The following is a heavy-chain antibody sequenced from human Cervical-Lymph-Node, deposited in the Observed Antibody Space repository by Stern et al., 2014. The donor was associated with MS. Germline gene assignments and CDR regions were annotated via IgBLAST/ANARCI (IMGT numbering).Heavy chain of an antibody. CDR1: GYTFTNYN. J-gene: IGHJ6*02. CDR3: ARVRFYGSGIYYALGDGMDV. CDR2: MNPNSGNK. D-gene: IGHD3-10*01. V-gene: IGHV1-8*01. Sequence: VQLVESGAEVKKPGASVKGSCKASGYTFTNYNIDWVRQATGQGLEWMGWMNPNSGNKGYAQRFQGRVTMTRDTSTSTAYMELSSLKAEDTAVYYCARVRFYGSGIYYALGDGMDVWGQGTTVTVSS.